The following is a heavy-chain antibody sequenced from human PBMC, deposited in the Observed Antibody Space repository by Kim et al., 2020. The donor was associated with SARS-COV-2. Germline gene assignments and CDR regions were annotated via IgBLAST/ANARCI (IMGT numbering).Heavy chain of an antibody. V-gene: IGHV3-48*02. CDR3: VRSGVTYGGIDY. Sequence: GGSLRLSCAASGFTFNSNGMNWVRQPPGKGLEWLSYISGSGKTIYYADSVQGRFTISRDNAKNSLHLQLNSLRDEDTAVYYCVRSGVTYGGIDYWGQGTLVTVSS. J-gene: IGHJ4*02. CDR2: ISGSGKTI. D-gene: IGHD3-3*01. CDR1: GFTFNSNG.